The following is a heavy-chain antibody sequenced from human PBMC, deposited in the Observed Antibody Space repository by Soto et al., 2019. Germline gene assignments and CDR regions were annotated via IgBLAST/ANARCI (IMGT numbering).Heavy chain of an antibody. CDR3: ARVSRGEYFYWLQFDD. D-gene: IGHD3-9*01. V-gene: IGHV4-31*03. J-gene: IGHJ4*01. CDR1: GGSISSGGYY. CDR2: IYYSGST. Sequence: SETLSLTCTVSGGSISSGGYYWSWIRQHPGKGLEWIGYIYYSGSTYYNPSLKSRVTISVDTSKNQFSLKLSSVTAADTAVYYCARVSRGEYFYWLQFDDWGHGPPVTVSS.